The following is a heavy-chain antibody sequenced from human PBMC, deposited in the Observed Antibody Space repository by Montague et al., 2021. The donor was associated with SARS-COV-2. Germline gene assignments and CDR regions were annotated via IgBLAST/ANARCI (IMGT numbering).Heavy chain of an antibody. Sequence: SETLSLTCAVCGGSFSGYYWSWIRQPPGKGLEWIGEINHSGSTNYNPSLKSRVTISVDTSKNQFSLKLSSVTAADTAVYYCARVRAVPAAMRIFSLGRSYYGMDVWGQGTTVIVSS. CDR2: INHSGST. J-gene: IGHJ6*02. V-gene: IGHV4-34*01. CDR3: ARVRAVPAAMRIFSLGRSYYGMDV. CDR1: GGSFSGYY. D-gene: IGHD2-2*01.